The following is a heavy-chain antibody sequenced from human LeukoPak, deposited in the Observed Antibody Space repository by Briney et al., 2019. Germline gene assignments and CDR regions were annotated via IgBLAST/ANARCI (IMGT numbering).Heavy chain of an antibody. CDR1: GYTFTNYG. CDR2: ISAYNGKT. CDR3: ARTGLRYFDWSDSANRFDP. J-gene: IGHJ5*02. D-gene: IGHD3-9*01. V-gene: IGHV1-18*01. Sequence: ASVKVSCTASGYTFTNYGISWVRQAPGQGLEWMGWISAYNGKTDYLQKVQGRVTMTTDTSTSTAYMELRNLRSDDTAVYYCARTGLRYFDWSDSANRFDPWGQGTLVTVSS.